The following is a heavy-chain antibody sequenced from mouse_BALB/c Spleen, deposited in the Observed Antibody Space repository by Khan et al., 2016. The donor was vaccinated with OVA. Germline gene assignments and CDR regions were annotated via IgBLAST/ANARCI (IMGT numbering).Heavy chain of an antibody. V-gene: IGHV9-3-1*01. J-gene: IGHJ4*01. D-gene: IGHD2-10*01. CDR2: INTYTGEP. CDR3: AEPPYYSCSLDY. CDR1: GYSFTNYG. Sequence: QIQLVQSGPELKKPGETVKISCKASGYSFTNYGINWVKQSPGKALKWMGWINTYTGEPTYADDFKGRFAFSLETSANTAYFQINILKNEDTDTYFCAEPPYYSCSLDYWGQGTSVTVSS.